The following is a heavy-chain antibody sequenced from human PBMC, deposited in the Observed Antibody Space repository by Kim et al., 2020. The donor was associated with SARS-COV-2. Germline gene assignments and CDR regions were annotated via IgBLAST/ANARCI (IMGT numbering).Heavy chain of an antibody. CDR3: VRGRVGVVPAPVLGLGPFYEYFILDV. J-gene: IGHJ6*02. V-gene: IGHV4-34*01. CDR2: ITHSGTT. Sequence: SETLSLTCAVYGGSFSGHSWSWVRQAPGQGLEWIGEITHSGTTKYNPSLKSRLTISVDVSKNQFSLKLTSVTAADTGLYYCVRGRVGVVPAPVLGLGPFYEYFILDVWGHGTTVTVSS. D-gene: IGHD2-2*01. CDR1: GGSFSGHS.